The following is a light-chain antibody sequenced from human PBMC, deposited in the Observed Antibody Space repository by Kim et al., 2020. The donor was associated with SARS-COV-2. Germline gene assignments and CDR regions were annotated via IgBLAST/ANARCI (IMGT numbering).Light chain of an antibody. Sequence: SASVGDRVTITCRASQSISSYLNWYQQKPGKAPKRLIYAASSLQSGVPSRFSGSGSGTEFTLTISSLQPEDFATYDCQQSYSTSYTCGQGTKLEI. CDR2: AAS. V-gene: IGKV1-39*01. CDR3: QQSYSTSYT. CDR1: QSISSY. J-gene: IGKJ2*01.